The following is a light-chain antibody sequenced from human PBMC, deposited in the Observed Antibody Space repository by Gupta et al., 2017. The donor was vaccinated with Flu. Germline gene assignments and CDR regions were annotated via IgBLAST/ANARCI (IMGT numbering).Light chain of an antibody. V-gene: IGLV3-25*02. Sequence: SYELTRPPSVSVSPGQPARITCSGDALPKQYAYWYQQKPGQAPVLVIYKDSERPSGIPERFSGSSSGTTVTLTISGVQAEDEADYYCQSADSSGTYPVVFGGGTKLTVL. CDR2: KDS. CDR1: ALPKQY. J-gene: IGLJ2*01. CDR3: QSADSSGTYPVV.